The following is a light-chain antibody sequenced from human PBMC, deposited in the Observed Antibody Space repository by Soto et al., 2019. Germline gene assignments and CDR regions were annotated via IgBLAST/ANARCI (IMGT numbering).Light chain of an antibody. Sequence: DIQLAQSPSSVSASVGDRVTITCRASQGIGSWLAWYQQKPGKAPKLLIYAASSLQSGVPSRFSGSGSGTDFTLNISSLQPEEFASYHCQQANSFPPTFGGGTKVEIQ. CDR2: AAS. V-gene: IGKV1D-12*01. CDR3: QQANSFPPT. J-gene: IGKJ4*01. CDR1: QGIGSW.